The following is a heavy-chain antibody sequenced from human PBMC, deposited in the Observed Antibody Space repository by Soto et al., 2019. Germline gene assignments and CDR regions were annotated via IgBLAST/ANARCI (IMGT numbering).Heavy chain of an antibody. CDR2: IYYNGNT. D-gene: IGHD1-20*01. CDR1: GASISSGYY. V-gene: IGHV4-31*03. J-gene: IGHJ4*02. CDR3: ARALRYYYFDY. Sequence: SETLSLTCTVSGASISSGYYWTWIRQHPGKGLEWIGYIYYNGNTFCNPSLKSRLTISLDTSKTQFSLKLSSVTAADAAMYYCARALRYYYFDYWGQGTLVTVSS.